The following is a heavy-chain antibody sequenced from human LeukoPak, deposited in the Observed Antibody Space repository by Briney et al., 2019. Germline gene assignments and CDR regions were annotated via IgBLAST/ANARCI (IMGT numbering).Heavy chain of an antibody. CDR1: GFTFSSYS. CDR3: ARDGPQSWYDYVWGSYRLERPTYYFDY. V-gene: IGHV3-21*01. J-gene: IGHJ4*02. D-gene: IGHD3-16*02. Sequence: GGSLRLSCAASGFTFSSYSMNWVRQAPGKGLEWVSSISSSSSYIYYADSVKGRFTISRDNAKNSLYLQMNSLRAEDTAVYYCARDGPQSWYDYVWGSYRLERPTYYFDYWGQGTLVTVSS. CDR2: ISSSSSYI.